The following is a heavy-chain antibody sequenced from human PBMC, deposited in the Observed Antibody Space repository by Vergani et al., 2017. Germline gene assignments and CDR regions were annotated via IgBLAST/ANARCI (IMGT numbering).Heavy chain of an antibody. Sequence: QLQLQKSGSGLVKPSQTLSLTCAVSGGSISSGGYSWSWIRQPPGKGLEWIVYIYHSGSTYYNPSLKSRVTISVDRSKNQFSLKLSSVTAADTAVYYCARGAAAPVPWDVCGKGTTVTVSS. CDR3: ARGAAAPVPWDV. D-gene: IGHD6-13*01. V-gene: IGHV4-30-2*01. CDR1: GGSISSGGYS. CDR2: IYHSGST. J-gene: IGHJ6*03.